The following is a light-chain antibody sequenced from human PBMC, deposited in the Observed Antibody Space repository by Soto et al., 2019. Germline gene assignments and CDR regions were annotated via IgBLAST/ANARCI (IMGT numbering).Light chain of an antibody. CDR2: QAS. CDR3: QQYNSYRT. J-gene: IGKJ1*01. V-gene: IGKV1-5*03. CDR1: QSVSTS. Sequence: DIQMTQSPSTLSASVGDRLTITCRASQSVSTSLAWYQQKPGIAPKLLIYQASSLENGVPSRFSGNGSGTEFTLTISSLQPDDFATYYCQQYNSYRTFGQGTKVEIK.